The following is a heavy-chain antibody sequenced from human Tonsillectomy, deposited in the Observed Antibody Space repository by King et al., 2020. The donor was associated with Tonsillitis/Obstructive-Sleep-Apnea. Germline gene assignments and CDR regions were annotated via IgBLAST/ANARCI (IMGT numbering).Heavy chain of an antibody. Sequence: VQLVESGGGVVQPGRSLRLSCAASGFTFSTYVMHWVRKAPGKGLEWVAVISYDGSNKYYADSVKGRFTLSRDNSKNTLYLQMNSLRVEDTAVYYCAKVVVVTASYYYYAMDVWGQGTTVTVSS. CDR1: GFTFSTYV. CDR2: ISYDGSNK. CDR3: AKVVVVTASYYYYAMDV. J-gene: IGHJ6*02. D-gene: IGHD2-21*02. V-gene: IGHV3-30*18.